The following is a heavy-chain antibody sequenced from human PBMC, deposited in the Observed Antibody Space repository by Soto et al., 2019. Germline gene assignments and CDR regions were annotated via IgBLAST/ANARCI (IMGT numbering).Heavy chain of an antibody. CDR1: GYTFTYGY. V-gene: IGHV1-45*02. CDR3: ARVPDY. J-gene: IGHJ4*02. Sequence: SVKVSCKASGYTFTYGYLHWVRQAPGQALEWMGWITPFNGNTNYAQKFQGRVTMTEDTSTDTAYMELSSLRSEDTAVYYCARVPDYWGQGTLVTVSS. CDR2: ITPFNGNT.